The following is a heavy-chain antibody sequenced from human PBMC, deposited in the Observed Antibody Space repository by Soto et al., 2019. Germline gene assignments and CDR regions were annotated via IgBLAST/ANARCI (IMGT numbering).Heavy chain of an antibody. CDR1: GVSISGGGYY. D-gene: IGHD5-12*01. V-gene: IGHV4-31*03. J-gene: IGHJ5*02. CDR3: VGGHRSGFDLRWFDP. Sequence: QVQLQESGPGLVKPSQTLSLTCSVSGVSISGGGYYWSWIRQHPGKGLEWIGYIYYSGSTFYNPSLKSRGSLSLVTSKNQCSLRLSSVTDADTAVYSCVGGHRSGFDLRWFDPWGQGNLVTVSS. CDR2: IYYSGST.